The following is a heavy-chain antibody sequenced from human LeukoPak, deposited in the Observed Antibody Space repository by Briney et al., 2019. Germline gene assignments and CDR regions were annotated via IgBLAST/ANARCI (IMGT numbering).Heavy chain of an antibody. D-gene: IGHD3-10*01. V-gene: IGHV3-30*18. J-gene: IGHJ4*02. CDR3: AKGSPGVPFDY. CDR2: ISYDGSNK. CDR1: GFTFSSYG. Sequence: GRSLRLSCAASGFTFSSYGMHWVRQAPGKGLEWVAVISYDGSNKYYADSVKGRFTTSRDNSKNTLYLQMNSLRAEDTAVYYCAKGSPGVPFDYWGQGTLVTVSS.